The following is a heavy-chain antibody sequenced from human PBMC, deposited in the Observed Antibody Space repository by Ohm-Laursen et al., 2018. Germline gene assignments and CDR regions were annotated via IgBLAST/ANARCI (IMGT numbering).Heavy chain of an antibody. CDR3: ARSRFLEWLLPTFDY. CDR1: GGSFSGYY. D-gene: IGHD3-3*01. Sequence: SQTLSLTCAVYGGSFSGYYWSWIRQPPGKGLEWIGEINHSGSTNYNPSLKSRVTISVDTSKNQFSLKLSSVTAADTAVYYCARSRFLEWLLPTFDYWGQGTLVTVSS. CDR2: INHSGST. J-gene: IGHJ4*02. V-gene: IGHV4-34*09.